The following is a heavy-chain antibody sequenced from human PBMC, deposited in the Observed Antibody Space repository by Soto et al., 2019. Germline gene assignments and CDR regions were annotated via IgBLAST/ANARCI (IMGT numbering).Heavy chain of an antibody. CDR2: ISSSSSYI. CDR1: VFTFSIYS. V-gene: IGHV3-21*01. CDR3: ARVGSSNLAFDY. D-gene: IGHD6-13*01. Sequence: PRGSLLLSCAASVFTFSIYSMNWVRQAPGKGLEWVSSISSSSSYIYYADPVKGRFTISRDNAKNSLYLQMNSLRAEDTAVYYCARVGSSNLAFDYWGQGTLVTVSS. J-gene: IGHJ4*02.